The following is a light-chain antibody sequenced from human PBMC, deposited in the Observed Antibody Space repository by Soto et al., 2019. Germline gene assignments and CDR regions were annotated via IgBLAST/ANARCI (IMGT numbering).Light chain of an antibody. J-gene: IGKJ1*01. V-gene: IGKV3-20*01. CDR2: GTS. Sequence: DIVLTQSPGTLSLSPGERATLSCRASRNINGNYLGWYQLKRGQAPRLLIYGTSTRATGIPDRFSGSGSGTDFTLRKSVFESEDLAVYYCEQYGSSPWVFGQGTKVDIK. CDR1: RNINGNY. CDR3: EQYGSSPWV.